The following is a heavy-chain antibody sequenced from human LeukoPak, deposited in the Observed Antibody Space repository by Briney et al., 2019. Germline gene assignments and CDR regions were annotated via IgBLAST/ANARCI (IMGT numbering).Heavy chain of an antibody. CDR1: GFTFSSYA. CDR2: ISGSGGST. CDR3: AKKLGGLYYYYGMEV. D-gene: IGHD2-15*01. V-gene: IGHV3-23*01. J-gene: IGHJ6*02. Sequence: GGSLRLSCAASGFTFSSYAMSWVRQAPGKGLEWVSAISGSGGSTYYADPVKGRFTISRDNSKNTLYLQMNSLRAEDTAVYYCAKKLGGLYYYYGMEVWGQGTTVTVSS.